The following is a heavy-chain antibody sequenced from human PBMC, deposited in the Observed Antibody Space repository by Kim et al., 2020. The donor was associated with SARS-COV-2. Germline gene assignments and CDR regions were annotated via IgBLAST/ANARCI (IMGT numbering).Heavy chain of an antibody. CDR2: IDGSDGTT. V-gene: IGHV3-23*01. Sequence: GGSLRLSCTTSGFTFTGYAMSWVRQAPGKGLEWVSSIDGSDGTTYYVDSVKGRFTISRDNSKNTRYLQMNSLRADATAVYYCMKGGWGWIWDHWGQGTRVTVSS. CDR1: GFTFTGYA. CDR3: MKGGWGWIWDH. D-gene: IGHD2-2*03. J-gene: IGHJ4*02.